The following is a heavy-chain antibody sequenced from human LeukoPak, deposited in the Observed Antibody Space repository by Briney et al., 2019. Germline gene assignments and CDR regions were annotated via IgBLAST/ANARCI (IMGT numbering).Heavy chain of an antibody. V-gene: IGHV3-33*08. J-gene: IGHJ3*02. D-gene: IGHD3-10*01. CDR1: GFTFSSYS. CDR3: ASMVRGVIIGPDAFDI. CDR2: IWYDGSNK. Sequence: GGSLRLSCAASGFTFSSYSMNWVRQAPGKGLEWVAVIWYDGSNKYYADSVKGRFTISRDNSKNALYLQMNSLRAEDTAVYYCASMVRGVIIGPDAFDIWGQGTMVTVSS.